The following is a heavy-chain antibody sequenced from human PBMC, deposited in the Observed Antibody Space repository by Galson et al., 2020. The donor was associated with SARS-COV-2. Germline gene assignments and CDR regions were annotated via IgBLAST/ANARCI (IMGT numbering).Heavy chain of an antibody. J-gene: IGHJ6*02. V-gene: IGHV1-69*10. CDR2: NIPILGIA. Sequence: SEKVSCKDSRVTFSTLAIIRVRQDPGQGIEWTGDNIPILGIANHAQQFQGRVTITADESTSTAYVGLSSLRSEDTAVYYCACSGTCRGSGCHVYCLDVWGQGTTVTVSS. D-gene: IGHD3-22*01. CDR1: RVTFSTLA. CDR3: ACSGTCRGSGCHVYCLDV.